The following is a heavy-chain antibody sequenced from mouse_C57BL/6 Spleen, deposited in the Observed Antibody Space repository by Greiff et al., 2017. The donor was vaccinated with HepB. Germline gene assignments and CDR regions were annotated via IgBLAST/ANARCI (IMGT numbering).Heavy chain of an antibody. Sequence: QVQLKESGPELVKPGASVKISCKASGYAFSSSWMNWVKQRPGKGLEWIGRIYPGDGDTNYNGKFKGKATLTADKSSSTAYMQLSSLTSEDSAVYICARWATVVEYYFDYWGQGTTLTVSS. CDR3: ARWATVVEYYFDY. D-gene: IGHD1-1*01. CDR1: GYAFSSSW. V-gene: IGHV1-82*01. CDR2: IYPGDGDT. J-gene: IGHJ2*01.